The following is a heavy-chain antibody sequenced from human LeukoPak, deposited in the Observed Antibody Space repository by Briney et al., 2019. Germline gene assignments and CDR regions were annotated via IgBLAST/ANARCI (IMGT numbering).Heavy chain of an antibody. V-gene: IGHV4-34*01. J-gene: IGHJ4*02. CDR2: INHSGST. Sequence: SETLSLTCAVYGGSFSGYYWSWIRQPPGKGLEWIGEINHSGSTNYNPSLKSRVTISVDTSKNQFSLKLSSVTAADTAVYYCARQLWDRPFDYWGQGTPVTVSS. CDR3: ARQLWDRPFDY. D-gene: IGHD5-18*01. CDR1: GGSFSGYY.